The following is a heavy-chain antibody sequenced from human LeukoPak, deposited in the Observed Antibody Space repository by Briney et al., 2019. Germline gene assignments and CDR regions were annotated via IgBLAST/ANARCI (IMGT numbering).Heavy chain of an antibody. CDR2: INHSGST. J-gene: IGHJ6*03. CDR1: GGSFSGYY. CDR3: ARGGIAAAGKRGYYYYYMDV. D-gene: IGHD6-13*01. V-gene: IGHV4-34*01. Sequence: SETLSLTCAVYGGSFSGYYWSWIRQPPGKGLEWIGEINHSGSTNYNPSLKSRVTISVDTSKNQFSLKLSSVTAADTAVYYYARGGIAAAGKRGYYYYYMDVWGKGTTVTVSS.